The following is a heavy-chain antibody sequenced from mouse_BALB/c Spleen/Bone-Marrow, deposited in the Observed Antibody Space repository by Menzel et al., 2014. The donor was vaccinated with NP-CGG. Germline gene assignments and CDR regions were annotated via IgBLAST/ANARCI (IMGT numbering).Heavy chain of an antibody. J-gene: IGHJ3*01. V-gene: IGHV5-12-2*01. CDR3: ATGTFAY. Sequence: EVQLVESGGGLVQPGGSLKLSCAASGFTFSSYTMSWVRQTPEKRLEWVAYISNGGDSTYYPDTVKGRFTISRDNAKNTLYLQMSSLKSEDTAMYYCATGTFAYWGQGTLVTVSA. D-gene: IGHD4-1*01. CDR2: ISNGGDST. CDR1: GFTFSSYT.